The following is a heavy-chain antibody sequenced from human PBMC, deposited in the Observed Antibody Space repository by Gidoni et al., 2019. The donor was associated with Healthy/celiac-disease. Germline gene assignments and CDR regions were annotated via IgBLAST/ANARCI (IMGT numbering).Heavy chain of an antibody. CDR3: TTERRYNWFDP. CDR1: GFTFSNAW. Sequence: EVQLVESGGGLVKPGGSLRLSCAASGFTFSNAWMSWVRQAPGKGLEWVGRIKSKTDGGTTDYAAPVKGRFIISRDDSKNTLYLQMNSLKTEDTAVYYCTTERRYNWFDPWGQGTLVTVSS. CDR2: IKSKTDGGTT. V-gene: IGHV3-15*01. J-gene: IGHJ5*02.